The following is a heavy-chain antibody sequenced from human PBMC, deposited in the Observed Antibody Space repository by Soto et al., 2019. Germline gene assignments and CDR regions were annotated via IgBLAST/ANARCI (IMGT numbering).Heavy chain of an antibody. CDR2: IYHSGST. Sequence: SETLSLTCAVSGGSISSGGYSWSWIRQPPGKGLEWIGYIYHSGSTYYNSSRKSRVTISVDRSKNQFSLKLSSVTAADTAVYYCARVPTPWGQGTPVTVSS. V-gene: IGHV4-30-2*01. CDR1: GGSISSGGYS. CDR3: ARVPTP. J-gene: IGHJ1*01. D-gene: IGHD2-2*01.